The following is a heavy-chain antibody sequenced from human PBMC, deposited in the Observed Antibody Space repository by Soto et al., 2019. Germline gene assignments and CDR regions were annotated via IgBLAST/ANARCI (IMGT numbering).Heavy chain of an antibody. Sequence: QVQLEQSGAEVKKPGSSVKVSCKPSGGNFGIYAITWVRQAPGQGLRWVGGIIPTVGTTHYAQKFEGRVSTTADESTGTVYMELSRLTSDDTAIYYCTRDVGEPFYNYDMDVWGQGTTVTVSS. D-gene: IGHD2-15*01. J-gene: IGHJ6*02. CDR1: GGNFGIYA. CDR3: TRDVGEPFYNYDMDV. V-gene: IGHV1-69*01. CDR2: IIPTVGTT.